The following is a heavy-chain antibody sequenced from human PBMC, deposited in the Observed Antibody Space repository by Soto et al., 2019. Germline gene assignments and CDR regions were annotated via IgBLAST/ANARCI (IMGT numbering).Heavy chain of an antibody. CDR1: GFPFSSYG. CDR3: ASSIN. V-gene: IGHV3-33*03. CDR2: IWYDGSNK. J-gene: IGHJ4*02. Sequence: GGSLRLCCAASGFPFSSYGMHWVRQAPGKGLDWVGVIWYDGSNKDYAESVKGRFTISRDNSKSMLYLQMNSLRADDTAVYYCASSINWGQGTLATVSS.